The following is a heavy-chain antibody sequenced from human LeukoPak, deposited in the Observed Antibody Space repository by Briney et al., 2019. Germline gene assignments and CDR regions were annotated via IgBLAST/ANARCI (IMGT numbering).Heavy chain of an antibody. J-gene: IGHJ6*03. Sequence: PSETLSLTCVVYGGSFSDYYWTWVRQPPGKGLEWIGEIKHSGATKYNPSLKSGVAISIDTSNNQFSLKLNSVTAADTAVYYCARGEGTLAGRRWPYSFYYYVDVWGKGTTVTVSS. CDR1: GGSFSDYY. V-gene: IGHV4-34*01. CDR2: IKHSGAT. D-gene: IGHD6-19*01. CDR3: ARGEGTLAGRRWPYSFYYYVDV.